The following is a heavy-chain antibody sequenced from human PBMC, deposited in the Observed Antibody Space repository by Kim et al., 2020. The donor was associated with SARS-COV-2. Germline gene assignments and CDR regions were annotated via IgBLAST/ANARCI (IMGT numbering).Heavy chain of an antibody. CDR2: INHSGST. CDR1: GGSFSGYY. D-gene: IGHD2-2*01. V-gene: IGHV4-34*01. CDR3: ARAVWDCSSTSCYGNWFDP. J-gene: IGHJ5*02. Sequence: SETLSLTCAVYGGSFSGYYWSWIRQPPGKGLEWIGEINHSGSTNYNPSLKSRVTISVDTSKNQFSLKLSSVTAADTAVYYCARAVWDCSSTSCYGNWFDPWGQGTLVTVSS.